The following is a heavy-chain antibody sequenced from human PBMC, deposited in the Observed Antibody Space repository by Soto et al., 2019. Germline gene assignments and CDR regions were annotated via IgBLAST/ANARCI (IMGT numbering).Heavy chain of an antibody. J-gene: IGHJ3*02. D-gene: IGHD3-10*01. CDR2: IIPVFRTA. CDR3: ATGLYGSVSDI. CDR1: GGTFSSYV. Sequence: QVQLVQSGAEVKKSGSSVKVSCKAFGGTFSSYVISWVRQAPGQGLEWMGGIIPVFRTAKYAQRFQGRVSITVDESTTTTYMDLSSLRSEDTAVYLCATGLYGSVSDIWGQGTMVTVSS. V-gene: IGHV1-69*01.